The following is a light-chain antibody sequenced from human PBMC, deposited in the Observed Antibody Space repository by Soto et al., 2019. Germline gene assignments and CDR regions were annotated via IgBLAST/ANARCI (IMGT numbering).Light chain of an antibody. CDR3: SSYAGTNKV. CDR2: EVS. V-gene: IGLV2-8*01. CDR1: SGDVGGHNF. J-gene: IGLJ3*02. Sequence: QSVLTQPPSAYGSPGQSVTISCTGTSGDVGGHNFVSWYQFHPGKAPKLIIYEVSKRPSGVPNRFSGSKSDNTASLTVSGLQAEDEADYFCSSYAGTNKVFGGGTKVTVL.